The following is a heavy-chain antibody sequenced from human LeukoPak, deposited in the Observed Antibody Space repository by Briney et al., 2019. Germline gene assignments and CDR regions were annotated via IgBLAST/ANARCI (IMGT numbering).Heavy chain of an antibody. V-gene: IGHV3-21*01. CDR3: ARPYYDSSGPSPGY. CDR2: ISSTSDYI. D-gene: IGHD3-22*01. Sequence: GGSLRLSCATSGFTFSSYSMNWVRQAPGKGLEWVSSISSTSDYIYYADSVKGRFTISRDNARNSQYLQMNSLRAEDTAMYYCARPYYDSSGPSPGYWGQGTLVAVSS. J-gene: IGHJ4*02. CDR1: GFTFSSYS.